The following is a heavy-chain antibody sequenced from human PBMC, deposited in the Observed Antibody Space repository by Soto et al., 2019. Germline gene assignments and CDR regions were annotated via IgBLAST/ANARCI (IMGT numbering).Heavy chain of an antibody. CDR2: ISYDGSNK. D-gene: IGHD6-13*01. J-gene: IGHJ6*02. CDR1: GFTFSSYG. CDR3: AKVEDSSSWYYYYGMDV. Sequence: GGSLRLSCAASGFTFSSYGMHWVRQAPGKGLEWVAVISYDGSNKYYADSVKGRFTISRDNSKNTLYLQMNSLRAEDTAVYYCAKVEDSSSWYYYYGMDVWGQGTTVTVS. V-gene: IGHV3-30*18.